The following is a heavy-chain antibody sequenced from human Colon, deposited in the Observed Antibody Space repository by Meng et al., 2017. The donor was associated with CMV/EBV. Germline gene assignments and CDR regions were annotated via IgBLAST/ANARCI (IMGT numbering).Heavy chain of an antibody. CDR2: LHGGGGT. CDR3: AYEGPYSGNYVDY. Sequence: CAASCLTVGSHCVSGVRQAPGKGLEWVPVLHGGGGTYYADSVKGRFTISRDNSKNTLYLQMDSLRPEDTAVYYCAYEGPYSGNYVDYWGQGALVTVSS. V-gene: IGHV3-66*02. D-gene: IGHD1-26*01. J-gene: IGHJ4*02. CDR1: CLTVGSHC.